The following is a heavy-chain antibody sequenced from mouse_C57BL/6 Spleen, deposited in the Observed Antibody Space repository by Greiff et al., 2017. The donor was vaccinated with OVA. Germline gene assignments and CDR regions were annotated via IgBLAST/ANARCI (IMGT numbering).Heavy chain of an antibody. D-gene: IGHD3-1*01. Sequence: QVHVKQPGAELVKPGASVKLSCKASGYTFTSYWMHWVKQRPGQGLEWIGMIHPNSGSTNYNEKFKSKATLTVDKSSSTAYMQLSSLTSEDSAVYYCARSGYGKGGYFDYWGQGTTLTVSS. CDR1: GYTFTSYW. CDR2: IHPNSGST. CDR3: ARSGYGKGGYFDY. J-gene: IGHJ2*01. V-gene: IGHV1-64*01.